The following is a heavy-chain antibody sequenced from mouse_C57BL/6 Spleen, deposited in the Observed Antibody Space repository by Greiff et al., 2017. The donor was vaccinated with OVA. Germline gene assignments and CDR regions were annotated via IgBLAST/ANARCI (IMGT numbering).Heavy chain of an antibody. D-gene: IGHD4-1*01. CDR2: ISYDGSN. V-gene: IGHV3-6*01. CDR1: GYSITSGYY. CDR3: ARAQTGRYAMDY. J-gene: IGHJ4*01. Sequence: DVKLQESGPGLVKPSQSLSLTCSVTGYSITSGYYWNWIRQFPGNKLEWMGYISYDGSNNYNPSLKNRISITRDTSKNQFFLKLNSVTTEDTATYYCARAQTGRYAMDYWGQGTSVTVSS.